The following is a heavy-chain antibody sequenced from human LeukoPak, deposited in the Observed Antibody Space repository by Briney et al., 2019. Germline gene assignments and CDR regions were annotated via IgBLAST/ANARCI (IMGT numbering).Heavy chain of an antibody. CDR1: GGTFSSYA. V-gene: IGHV1-69*05. Sequence: SVKVSCKASGGTFSSYAISWVRQAPGQGLEWMGGIIPIFGTANYAQKFQGRVTITTDESTSTAYMELSSLRSEDTAVYYCAREYDSSGYAFDYWGQGTLVTVSS. J-gene: IGHJ4*02. D-gene: IGHD3-22*01. CDR3: AREYDSSGYAFDY. CDR2: IIPIFGTA.